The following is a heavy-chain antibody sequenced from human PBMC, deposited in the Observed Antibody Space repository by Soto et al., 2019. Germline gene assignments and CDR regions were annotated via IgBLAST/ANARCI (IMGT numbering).Heavy chain of an antibody. CDR1: GFAFSNYA. CDR2: ISTSIDAT. V-gene: IGHV3-23*01. Sequence: GGSLRLSCSASGFAFSNYAMRWVRQAPGKGLEWVSSISTSIDATYYADSVKGRFTISRDDSKNTLYLQMNSLRAEDSAVYYCAKDRTVAARNFDYWGQGTQVTVS. CDR3: AKDRTVAARNFDY. J-gene: IGHJ4*02. D-gene: IGHD6-6*01.